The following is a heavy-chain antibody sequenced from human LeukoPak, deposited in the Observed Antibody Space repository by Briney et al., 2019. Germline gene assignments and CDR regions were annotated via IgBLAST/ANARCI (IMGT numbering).Heavy chain of an antibody. CDR3: AKELIGGSGSYYNRWFDP. Sequence: GGSLRLSCAASGFIFSTYGMHWVRQAPGKGLEWVAFIRNDGSDKYYAVSVKGRFTISRDNSKNTLYLQMNSLRAEDTAVYYCAKELIGGSGSYYNRWFDPWGQGTLVTVSS. CDR2: IRNDGSDK. V-gene: IGHV3-30*02. D-gene: IGHD3-10*01. CDR1: GFIFSTYG. J-gene: IGHJ5*02.